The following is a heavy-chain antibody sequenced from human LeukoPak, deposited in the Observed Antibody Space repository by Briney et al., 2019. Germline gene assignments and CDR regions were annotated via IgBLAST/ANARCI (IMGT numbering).Heavy chain of an antibody. Sequence: GGSLRLSCAASGFTFSNYWMGWVRQAPGKGLEWVANIKEDGSAKYYVDSVQGRFTISRDNAKNSLYLQMNSLRAEDTAVYYCARDMSGYSYGSDYWGQGTLVTVSS. CDR2: IKEDGSAK. CDR1: GFTFSNYW. D-gene: IGHD5-18*01. J-gene: IGHJ4*02. V-gene: IGHV3-7*01. CDR3: ARDMSGYSYGSDY.